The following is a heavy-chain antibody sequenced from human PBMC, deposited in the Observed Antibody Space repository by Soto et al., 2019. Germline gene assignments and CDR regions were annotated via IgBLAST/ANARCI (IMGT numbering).Heavy chain of an antibody. Sequence: SETLSLTCTVSGGSISSGDYYWSWIRQPPGKGLEWIGYIYYSGSTYYNPSLKSRVTISVDTSKNQFSLKLSSVTAADTAVYYCARGSRSYYYDSSGYPHWGQGTLVTAPQ. V-gene: IGHV4-30-4*01. CDR2: IYYSGST. J-gene: IGHJ4*02. CDR1: GGSISSGDYY. CDR3: ARGSRSYYYDSSGYPH. D-gene: IGHD3-22*01.